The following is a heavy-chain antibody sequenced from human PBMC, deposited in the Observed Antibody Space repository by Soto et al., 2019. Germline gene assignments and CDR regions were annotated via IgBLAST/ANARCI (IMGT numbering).Heavy chain of an antibody. CDR3: AADRGVVNPEVWYFDL. Sequence: QMQLVQSGPEVKKPGTSVKVSCKASGFTFTSSAMQWVRQARGQRLEWIGWIVVGSGNTNYAQKFQERVTITMDMSTSTAYMELSSLRSEDTAVYYCAADRGVVNPEVWYFDLWGRGTLVTVSS. CDR2: IVVGSGNT. D-gene: IGHD2-15*01. J-gene: IGHJ2*01. CDR1: GFTFTSSA. V-gene: IGHV1-58*02.